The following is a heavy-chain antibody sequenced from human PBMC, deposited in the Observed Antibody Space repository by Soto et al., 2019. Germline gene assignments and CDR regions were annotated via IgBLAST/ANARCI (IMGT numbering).Heavy chain of an antibody. V-gene: IGHV3-48*01. CDR1: GFTFSSYS. Sequence: GGSLRLSCAASGFTFSSYSMNWVRQAPGKGLEWVSYISSSSSTIYYADSVKGRFTISRDNAKNSLYLQMNSLRAEDTAVYYCATDSSDNYFAYWGQGTLVTVSS. CDR3: ATDSSDNYFAY. CDR2: ISSSSSTI. D-gene: IGHD2-15*01. J-gene: IGHJ4*02.